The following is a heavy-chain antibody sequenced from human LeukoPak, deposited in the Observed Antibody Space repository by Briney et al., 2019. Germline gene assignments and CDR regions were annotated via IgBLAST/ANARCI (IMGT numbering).Heavy chain of an antibody. CDR1: GYTFTSYG. Sequence: ASVKVSCKASGYTFTSYGISWVRQAPGQGLEWMGWINTYNGNTNYAQKLQGRVTMTTDTSTSTAYMEMRSLRSDDTAVYYCARQLEVGDTINWFDPWGQGTLVAVSS. J-gene: IGHJ5*02. CDR2: INTYNGNT. CDR3: ARQLEVGDTINWFDP. V-gene: IGHV1-18*01. D-gene: IGHD1-26*01.